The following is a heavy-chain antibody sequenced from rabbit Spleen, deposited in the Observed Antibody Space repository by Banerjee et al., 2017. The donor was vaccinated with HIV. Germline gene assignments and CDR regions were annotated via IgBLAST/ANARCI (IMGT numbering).Heavy chain of an antibody. V-gene: IGHV1S40*01. CDR1: GFSFSFSSY. J-gene: IGHJ6*01. Sequence: QSLEESGGDLVKPGASLTLTCTASGFSFSFSSYMCWVRQAPGKGLEWIACIDTGSSGFTYFASWAKGRFTISKTSSTTVTLQMTGLTAADTATYFCARDTSSSFSSYGMDLWGQGTLVTVS. D-gene: IGHD1-1*01. CDR2: IDTGSSGFT. CDR3: ARDTSSSFSSYGMDL.